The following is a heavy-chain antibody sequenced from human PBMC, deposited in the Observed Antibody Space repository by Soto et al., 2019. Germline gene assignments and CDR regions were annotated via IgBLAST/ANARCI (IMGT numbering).Heavy chain of an antibody. Sequence: GGSLRLSCAASGFTFSSYGMHWVRQAPGKGLEWVAVISYDGSNKYYADSVKGRFTISRDNSKNTLYLQMNSLRAEDTAVYYCAKDRPRRTSRYLFEYWGQGTPVTVSS. CDR1: GFTFSSYG. V-gene: IGHV3-30*18. J-gene: IGHJ4*02. CDR2: ISYDGSNK. CDR3: AKDRPRRTSRYLFEY. D-gene: IGHD2-2*02.